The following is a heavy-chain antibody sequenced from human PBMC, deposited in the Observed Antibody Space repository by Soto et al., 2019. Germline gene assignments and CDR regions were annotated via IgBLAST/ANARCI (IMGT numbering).Heavy chain of an antibody. D-gene: IGHD3-22*01. CDR3: AKDSGLYYDTSGYYGFFDYWGQGTPVTVSSGKSLCFGDPVPYSSYWDVGWFDT. CDR2: INSSNART. J-gene: IGHJ5*02. CDR1: GCNFSSSA. V-gene: IGHV3-23*01. Sequence: GGSLRLSCAASGCNFSSSAMSWDRQAPGKGLKWVTTINSSNARTFYADYVKGRFTISSDNSKNTLYMQMSSLRAEDTAIFFCAKDSGLYYDTSGYYGFFDYWGQGTPVTVSSGKSLCFGDPVPYSSYWDVGWFDTWGQGTLVTVSS.